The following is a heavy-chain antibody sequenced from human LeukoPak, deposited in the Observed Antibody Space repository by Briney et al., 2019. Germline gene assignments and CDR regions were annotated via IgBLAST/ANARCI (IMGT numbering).Heavy chain of an antibody. CDR2: IRQDGGEK. Sequence: PGGSLRLSCAATGLSVSSNFMSWVRQAPGKGLEWVAKIRQDGGEKYYVDSVKGRFTISRDNAKKSLYLQMNSLRAEDTAVFYCARYIPSCGGNCNDGFDIWGQGKMVTVAS. CDR1: GLSVSSNF. CDR3: ARYIPSCGGNCNDGFDI. J-gene: IGHJ3*02. V-gene: IGHV3-7*01. D-gene: IGHD2-21*01.